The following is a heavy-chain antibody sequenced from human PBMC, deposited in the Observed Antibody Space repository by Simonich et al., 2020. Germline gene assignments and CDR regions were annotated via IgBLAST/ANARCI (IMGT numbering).Heavy chain of an antibody. CDR2: ISSSSSYI. V-gene: IGHV3-21*01. J-gene: IGHJ6*02. CDR3: AGGVYCSSTSCSTYYYYGMDV. CDR1: GFTFSSYS. Sequence: EVQLVESGGGLVKPGGSLRLSCAASGFTFSSYSMNWVRQAPGKGLEGVSSISSSSSYIYYADSVKGRFTISRANAKNSLYLQMNSLRAEDTAVYYCAGGVYCSSTSCSTYYYYGMDVWGQGTTVTVSS. D-gene: IGHD2-2*01.